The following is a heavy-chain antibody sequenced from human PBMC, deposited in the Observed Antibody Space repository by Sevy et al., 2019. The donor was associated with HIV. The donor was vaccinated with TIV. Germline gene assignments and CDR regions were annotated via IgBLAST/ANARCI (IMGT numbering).Heavy chain of an antibody. CDR2: ITITSGTI. D-gene: IGHD1-1*01. J-gene: IGHJ4*02. CDR1: GFTFTNYN. V-gene: IGHV3-48*02. CDR3: ATGNPYDY. Sequence: GGSLRLSCAASGFTFTNYNTNWVRQAPGMGLEWVEYITITSGTIYYRDSVKGRFTISRDNAKNSMYLQMDSLGDEDATVYDCATGNPYDYWGQGTLVTVSS.